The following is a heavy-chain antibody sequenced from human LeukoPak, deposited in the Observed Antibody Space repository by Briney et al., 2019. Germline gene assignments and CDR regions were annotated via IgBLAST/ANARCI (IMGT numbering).Heavy chain of an antibody. J-gene: IGHJ4*02. CDR3: ARAQCDWGRGANCDIEGNNYFDY. Sequence: SETLSLTCTVSGGSISSYYWSWIRQPPGKGLEWIGYIYYSGSTNYNPSLKSRVTISVDTSKNHFSLKLSSVTAADTAVYYCARAQCDWGRGANCDIEGNNYFDYWGQGTLVTVSS. V-gene: IGHV4-59*01. CDR1: GGSISSYY. D-gene: IGHD4/OR15-4a*01. CDR2: IYYSGST.